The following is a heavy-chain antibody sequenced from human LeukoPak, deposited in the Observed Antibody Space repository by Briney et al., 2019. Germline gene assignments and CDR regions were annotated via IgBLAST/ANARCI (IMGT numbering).Heavy chain of an antibody. Sequence: GGSRRLSCAASGFSVSSNYMSWVRQAPGKGLEWVSVIYSGGSAYYADSVKGRFTISRDNSKNTLYLQMNSLRAEDTAVYYCVYDKPDYWGQGTLVTVSS. CDR2: IYSGGSA. V-gene: IGHV3-53*01. D-gene: IGHD1-1*01. CDR1: GFSVSSNY. CDR3: VYDKPDY. J-gene: IGHJ4*02.